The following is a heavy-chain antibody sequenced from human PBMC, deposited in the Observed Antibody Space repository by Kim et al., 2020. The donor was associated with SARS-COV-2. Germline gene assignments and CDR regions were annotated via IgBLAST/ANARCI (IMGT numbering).Heavy chain of an antibody. CDR2: ISYDGSNK. D-gene: IGHD3-10*01. V-gene: IGHV3-33*05. CDR3: ARDGSGSYSRYFDL. Sequence: GGSLRLSCAASGFTFSSYGMHWVRQAPGKGLEWVAVISYDGSNKYYADSVKGRFTISRDNSKNTLYLQMNSLRAEDTAVYYCARDGSGSYSRYFDLWGRGTLVTVSS. CDR1: GFTFSSYG. J-gene: IGHJ2*01.